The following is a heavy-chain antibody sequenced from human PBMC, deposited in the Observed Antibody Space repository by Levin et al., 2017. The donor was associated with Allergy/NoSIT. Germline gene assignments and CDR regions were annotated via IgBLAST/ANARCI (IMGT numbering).Heavy chain of an antibody. V-gene: IGHV5-10-1*01. Sequence: PGESLKISCKGSGYSFTSYWISWVRQMPGKGLEWMGRIDPSDSYTNYSPSFQGHVTISADKSISTAYLQWSSLKASDTAMYYCARHLYSGYDPRGGVPGGVDYWGQGTLVTVSS. CDR1: GYSFTSYW. D-gene: IGHD5-12*01. CDR2: IDPSDSYT. J-gene: IGHJ4*02. CDR3: ARHLYSGYDPRGGVPGGVDY.